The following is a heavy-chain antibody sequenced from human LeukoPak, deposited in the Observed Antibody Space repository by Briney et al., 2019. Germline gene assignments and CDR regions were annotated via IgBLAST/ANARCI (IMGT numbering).Heavy chain of an antibody. Sequence: PSETLSLTCTVSGGSISSGGYYWSWIRQHPGKGLEWIGYIYYSGSTYYNPSLKSRVTISVDTSKNQFSLKPSSVTAADTAVYYCASIEGPPYYMDVWGKGTTVTVSS. CDR3: ASIEGPPYYMDV. CDR1: GGSISSGGYY. V-gene: IGHV4-31*03. J-gene: IGHJ6*03. CDR2: IYYSGST. D-gene: IGHD3-16*02.